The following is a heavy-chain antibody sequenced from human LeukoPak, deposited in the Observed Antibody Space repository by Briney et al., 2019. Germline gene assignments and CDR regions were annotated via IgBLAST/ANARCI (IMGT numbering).Heavy chain of an antibody. V-gene: IGHV3-21*01. CDR1: GFTFSSYS. CDR3: ASFSSLTTSRTHDY. Sequence: PGGSLRLSCAASGFTFSSYSMNWVRQAPGNGLEWVSSISSSSSYIYYADSVKGRFTISRDNAKNSLYLQMNSLRAEDTAVYYCASFSSLTTSRTHDYWGQGTLVTVSS. CDR2: ISSSSSYI. D-gene: IGHD4-17*01. J-gene: IGHJ4*02.